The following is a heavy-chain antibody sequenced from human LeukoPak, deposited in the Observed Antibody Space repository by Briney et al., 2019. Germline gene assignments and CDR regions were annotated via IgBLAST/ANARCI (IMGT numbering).Heavy chain of an antibody. Sequence: ASVKVSCKASGYTFTSYDINWVRQATGQGLEWMGWMNPNSGNTGYAQKFQGRVTMTRNTSISTAYMELSSLRSEGTAVYYCARGRGVLLWFGESFDYWGQGTLVTVSS. CDR1: GYTFTSYD. V-gene: IGHV1-8*01. D-gene: IGHD3-10*01. J-gene: IGHJ4*02. CDR3: ARGRGVLLWFGESFDY. CDR2: MNPNSGNT.